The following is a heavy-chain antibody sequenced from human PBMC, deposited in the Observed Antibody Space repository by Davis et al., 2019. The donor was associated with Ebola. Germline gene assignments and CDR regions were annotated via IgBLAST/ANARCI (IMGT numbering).Heavy chain of an antibody. CDR1: GGSISSYY. V-gene: IGHV4-59*01. D-gene: IGHD3-16*01. Sequence: PSETLSLTCTVSGGSISSYYWSWIRQPPGKGLEWIGYIYYSGSTNYNPSLKSRVTISVDTSKNQFSLKLSSVTAADTAVYYCASGNYVLGWFDPWGQGTLVTVSS. CDR2: IYYSGST. J-gene: IGHJ5*02. CDR3: ASGNYVLGWFDP.